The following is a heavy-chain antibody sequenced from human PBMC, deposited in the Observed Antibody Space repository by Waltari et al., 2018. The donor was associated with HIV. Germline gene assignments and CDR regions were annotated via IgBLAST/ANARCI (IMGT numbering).Heavy chain of an antibody. CDR1: GDSVSSGSYY. CDR3: LRSHGGY. V-gene: IGHV4-61*01. CDR2: IHNSGSI. J-gene: IGHJ4*02. Sequence: QVQLQESGPGLVRPSETLSPTCPVSGDSVSSGSYYWKWIRQPPGKGLEWIGHIHNSGSIDYNPSLKSRVTISIGTSKNLFSLKWSSVTAADTAVYYCLRSHGGYWGQGTLVTVSS.